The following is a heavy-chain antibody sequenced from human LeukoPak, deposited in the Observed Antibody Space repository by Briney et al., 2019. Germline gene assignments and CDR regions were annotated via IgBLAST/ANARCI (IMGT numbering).Heavy chain of an antibody. CDR3: ARVTTMVQGATEVGMDV. CDR1: GGSFSGYY. V-gene: IGHV4-34*01. J-gene: IGHJ6*04. Sequence: SVTLSLTCAVYGGSFSGYYWCWIRQHPGKGLEWPGEVNHSGSTNYNPSLKSRVTISVDTSKNQFSLELSSVSAADTAVYYCARVTTMVQGATEVGMDVWGKGTTATVSS. CDR2: VNHSGST. D-gene: IGHD3-10*01.